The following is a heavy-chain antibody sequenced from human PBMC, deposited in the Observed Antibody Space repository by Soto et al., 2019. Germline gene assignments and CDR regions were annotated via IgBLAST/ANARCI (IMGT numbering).Heavy chain of an antibody. J-gene: IGHJ4*02. D-gene: IGHD2-2*01. CDR2: IKQDGSEK. CDR1: GFTFSSYW. V-gene: IGHV3-7*05. Sequence: GGSLRLSCAASGFTFSSYWMSWVRQAPGKGLEWVANIKQDGSEKYYVDSVKGRFTISRDNAKNSLYLQMNSLRAEDTAVYYCARDQVGLPEPAAWGYDYGGQGTRVTVSS. CDR3: ARDQVGLPEPAAWGYDY.